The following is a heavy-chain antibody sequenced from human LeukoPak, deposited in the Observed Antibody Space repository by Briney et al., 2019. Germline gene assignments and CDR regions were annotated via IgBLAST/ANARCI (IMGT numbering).Heavy chain of an antibody. J-gene: IGHJ5*02. D-gene: IGHD3-10*01. V-gene: IGHV3-23*01. CDR3: VKGCGAFGP. CDR1: GFNFRNHA. Sequence: GGSLRLSCAASGFNFRNHAMSWVRQAPEKGLEWVAGISTSGGDTYYPDSVKGRFTISRDNSENVLSLQMNSLRGEDTALYYCVKGCGAFGPWGQGTLVAVSS. CDR2: ISTSGGDT.